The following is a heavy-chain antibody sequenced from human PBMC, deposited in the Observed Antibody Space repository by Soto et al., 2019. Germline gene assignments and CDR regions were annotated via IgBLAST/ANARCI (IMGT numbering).Heavy chain of an antibody. V-gene: IGHV2-5*02. CDR3: AHRQIINDGILSVYNWFDP. CDR1: GFSLSTSGVG. J-gene: IGHJ5*02. D-gene: IGHD2-15*01. CDR2: IYWDDDK. Sequence: SGPTLVNPTQTLTLTCTFSGFSLSTSGVGVGWIRQPPGKALEWLALIYWDDDKRYSPSLKSRLTITKDTSKNQVVLTMTNMDPVDTATYYCAHRQIINDGILSVYNWFDPWGQGTLVTVSS.